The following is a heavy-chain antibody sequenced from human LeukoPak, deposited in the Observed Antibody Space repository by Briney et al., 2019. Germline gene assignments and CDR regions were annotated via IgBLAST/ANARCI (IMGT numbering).Heavy chain of an antibody. J-gene: IGHJ4*02. CDR1: GASISSYY. CDR2: IYYSGST. CDR3: ARATGDIHIDY. V-gene: IGHV4-59*01. Sequence: SETLSLTCTVSGASISSYYWTWIRQPPGKGLEWIAYIYYSGSTDYNPSLKSRVTISVDTSHNQFSLKLSSVTAADTAVYYCARATGDIHIDYWGQGTLVTVSS. D-gene: IGHD1-14*01.